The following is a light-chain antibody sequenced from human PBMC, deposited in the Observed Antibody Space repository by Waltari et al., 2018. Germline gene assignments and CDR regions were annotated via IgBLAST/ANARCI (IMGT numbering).Light chain of an antibody. CDR1: QGINNW. CDR2: AAS. CDR3: QQANTFPRT. J-gene: IGKJ1*01. V-gene: IGKV1-12*01. Sequence: DIQMTQSPSSVSASVGDRVTITCRASQGINNWLAWYQQKPGKAPKLLIYAASRLQSGVPSRFSGSGSGTDFTPTISSLQPEDFAIYYCQQANTFPRTFGQGTKVEIK.